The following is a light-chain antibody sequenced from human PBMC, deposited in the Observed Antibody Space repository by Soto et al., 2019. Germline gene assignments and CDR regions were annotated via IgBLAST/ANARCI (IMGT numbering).Light chain of an antibody. J-gene: IGLJ1*01. CDR1: SSDVGDYNY. CDR2: EVN. Sequence: QSALTQPPSASGSHGQSVAISCTGTSSDVGDYNYVSWYQQHPGKAPKLMIYEVNERPSGVPDRFSGSKSGNTASLTVSGLQAEDEADYSCRSYAATSYVFGPGSKVAGL. CDR3: RSYAATSYV. V-gene: IGLV2-8*01.